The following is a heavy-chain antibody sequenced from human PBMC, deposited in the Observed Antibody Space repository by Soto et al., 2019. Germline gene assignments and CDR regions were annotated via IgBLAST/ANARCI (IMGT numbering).Heavy chain of an antibody. CDR3: ARHSLGSGSYPTLHFDY. D-gene: IGHD3-10*01. V-gene: IGHV4-39*01. J-gene: IGHJ4*02. CDR1: GGSISSSSYY. Sequence: SETLSLTCTVSGGSISSSSYYWGWIRQPPGKGLEWIGSIYYSGSTYYNPSLKSRVTISVDTSKNQFSLKLSSVTAADTAVYYCARHSLGSGSYPTLHFDYWGQGTLVTVSS. CDR2: IYYSGST.